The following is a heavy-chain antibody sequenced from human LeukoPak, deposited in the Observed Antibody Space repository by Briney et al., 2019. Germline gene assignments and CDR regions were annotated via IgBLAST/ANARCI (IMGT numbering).Heavy chain of an antibody. J-gene: IGHJ4*02. CDR1: GGSISSYY. CDR2: IYYSGST. Sequence: SETLSLTCTVSGGSISSYYWSWIRQPPGKGLEWIGYIYYSGSTNYNPSLKSRVTISVDTSKNQFSLKLSSVTAADTAVYYCARRRYSSSWGGDWGQGTLVTVSS. CDR3: ARRRYSSSWGGD. D-gene: IGHD6-13*01. V-gene: IGHV4-59*01.